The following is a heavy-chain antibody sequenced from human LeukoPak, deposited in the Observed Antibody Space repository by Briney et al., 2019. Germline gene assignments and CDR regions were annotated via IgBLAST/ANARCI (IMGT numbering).Heavy chain of an antibody. J-gene: IGHJ3*02. CDR1: GGSISSYY. V-gene: IGHV4-59*01. Sequence: SETLSLTCTVSGGSISSYYWSWIRQPPGKGLEWIGYIYNSGSTNYNPSLKSRVTISVDTSKNQFSLKLSSVTAADTAVYYCARGLVYYDSSGYDAFDIWGQGTMVTVSS. D-gene: IGHD3-22*01. CDR2: IYNSGST. CDR3: ARGLVYYDSSGYDAFDI.